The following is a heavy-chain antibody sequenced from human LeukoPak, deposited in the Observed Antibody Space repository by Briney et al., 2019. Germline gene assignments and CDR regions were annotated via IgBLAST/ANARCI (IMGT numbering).Heavy chain of an antibody. J-gene: IGHJ6*03. Sequence: PSETLSLTCTVPGGSISSTSYYCGWIRQPPGKGLEWTGRIHYSGSTYYNPSLKSRVTISVDTSKNQFSLKLSSVTAADTAVYYCASIVGAISYYYYYMDVWGKGTTVTVSS. V-gene: IGHV4-39*01. CDR1: GGSISSTSYY. CDR2: IHYSGST. D-gene: IGHD1-26*01. CDR3: ASIVGAISYYYYYMDV.